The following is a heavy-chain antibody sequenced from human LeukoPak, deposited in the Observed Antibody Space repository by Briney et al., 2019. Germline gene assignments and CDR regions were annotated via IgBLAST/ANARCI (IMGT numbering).Heavy chain of an antibody. CDR1: GFTFAQYM. D-gene: IGHD3-22*01. CDR3: TKDYGNYRGFDY. Sequence: GGSLRLSCAASGFTFAQYMMHWVRQVLGKGLEGVSHITWDGATTHYADSVKGRFTISRDNRKNSLYLQMNSLRIEDTALYYCTKDYGNYRGFDYWGQGTLVTVSS. V-gene: IGHV3-43*01. J-gene: IGHJ4*02. CDR2: ITWDGATT.